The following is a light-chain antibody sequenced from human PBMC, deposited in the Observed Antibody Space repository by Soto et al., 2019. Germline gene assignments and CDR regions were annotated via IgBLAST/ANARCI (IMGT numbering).Light chain of an antibody. Sequence: QLVLTQPASVSGSPGQSIIISCTGTSTDVGNYNLVSWYKQPPGKAPKLIIYETTRRPSGVSYRFSGSKSGNTASLTISGLQAEDEADYYCCSYEGRTTYVVFGGGTKLTVL. CDR1: STDVGNYNL. CDR3: CSYEGRTTYVV. J-gene: IGLJ2*01. V-gene: IGLV2-23*01. CDR2: ETT.